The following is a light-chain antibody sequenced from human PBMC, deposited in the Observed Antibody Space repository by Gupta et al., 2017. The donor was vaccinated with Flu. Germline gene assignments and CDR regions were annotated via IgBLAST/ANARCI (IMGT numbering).Light chain of an antibody. CDR1: PRLLHSSGCNY. V-gene: IGKV2-28*01. CDR3: NQSLQTPQT. Sequence: IVMTQFPRSLPVTPGEPASITCRSSPRLLHSSGCNYLDWYLQKPVQSPQLLIYLVSNRASGVPDRFSGSGSCTDFTLKISSVEAEDIMVYYCNQSLQTPQTFPEWTKTGIK. J-gene: IGKJ2*01. CDR2: LVS.